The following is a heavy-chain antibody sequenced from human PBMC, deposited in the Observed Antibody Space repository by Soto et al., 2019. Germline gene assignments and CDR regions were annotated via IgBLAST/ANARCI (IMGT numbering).Heavy chain of an antibody. Sequence: EVQLLESGGGLVQPGGSLRLSCAASGFTFSNYAMRWVRQAPGKGLEWVSAISGSGDSTYYADSVKGRFTISRDNSKNTLYLQMNSLRAEDTAGYYCAKRGSGSYFDYWGQGTLVTVSS. CDR1: GFTFSNYA. CDR3: AKRGSGSYFDY. J-gene: IGHJ4*02. V-gene: IGHV3-23*01. D-gene: IGHD1-26*01. CDR2: ISGSGDST.